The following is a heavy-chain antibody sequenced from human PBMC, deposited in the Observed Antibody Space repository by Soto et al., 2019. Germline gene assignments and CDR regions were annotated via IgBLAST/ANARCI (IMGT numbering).Heavy chain of an antibody. CDR3: ARGYCSSTSCPLGMDV. CDR2: IIPIFGTA. Sequence: QVQLVQSGAEVKKPGSSVKVSCKASGGTFSSYAISWVRQAPGQGLDWMGGIIPIFGTANYAQKFQGRVTITADESTSTAYMELSSLRSEDTAVYYCARGYCSSTSCPLGMDVWGQGTTVTVSS. CDR1: GGTFSSYA. J-gene: IGHJ6*02. D-gene: IGHD2-2*01. V-gene: IGHV1-69*01.